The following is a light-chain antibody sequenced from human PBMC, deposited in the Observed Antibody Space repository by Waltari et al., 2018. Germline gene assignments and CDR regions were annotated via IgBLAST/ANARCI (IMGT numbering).Light chain of an antibody. V-gene: IGKV4-1*01. Sequence: DIVMTQSPDSLAVSLGERATINCKSSQSVLYSSNNKNYLGWYQQKPGPPPKLLIHWASTRESGVPDRFIGGGSGTDFTLTISSLQAEDVAVYYCQQYYSIPLTFGGGTRVEIK. J-gene: IGKJ4*01. CDR1: QSVLYSSNNKNY. CDR2: WAS. CDR3: QQYYSIPLT.